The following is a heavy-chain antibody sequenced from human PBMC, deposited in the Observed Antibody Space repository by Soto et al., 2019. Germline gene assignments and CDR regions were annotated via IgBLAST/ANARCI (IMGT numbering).Heavy chain of an antibody. CDR1: GYTFNSYG. CDR3: ARYFWSGQLPFYFDQ. V-gene: IGHV1-18*01. D-gene: IGHD3-3*01. Sequence: QVLLVQSVAEVKKPGASVKVSCKASGYTFNSYGVSWVRQAPGQGLEWMGWISAYNGNTKYSQNLQGRVTMTIDTTTSSAYLEVRSLRSDDTAIYYCARYFWSGQLPFYFDQWGQGTLVTVSS. J-gene: IGHJ4*02. CDR2: ISAYNGNT.